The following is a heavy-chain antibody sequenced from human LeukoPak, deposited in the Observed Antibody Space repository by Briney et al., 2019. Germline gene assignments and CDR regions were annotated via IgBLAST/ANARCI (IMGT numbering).Heavy chain of an antibody. CDR3: AKEQVAAAGAMDV. CDR1: GFTFSSYG. V-gene: IGHV3-30*02. CDR2: IRYDGSNK. J-gene: IGHJ6*03. D-gene: IGHD6-13*01. Sequence: GGSLRLSCAASGFTFSSYGMHWVRQAPGKGLEWVAFIRYDGSNKYYADSVKGRFTISRDNSKNTLYLQMNSLGAEDTAVYYCAKEQVAAAGAMDVWGKGTTVTVSS.